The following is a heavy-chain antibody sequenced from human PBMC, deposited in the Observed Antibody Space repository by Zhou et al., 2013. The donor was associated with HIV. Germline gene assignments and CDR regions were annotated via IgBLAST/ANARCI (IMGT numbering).Heavy chain of an antibody. D-gene: IGHD3-10*01. CDR1: GGTFSSYA. V-gene: IGHV1-69*12. CDR2: IIPIFNTA. Sequence: QVQLVQSGAEVKKPGSSVKVSCKASGGTFSSYAISWVRQAPGQGLEWMGGIIPIFNTANYAQKFQGRVTITADESTSTAYMELSSLRSEDTAVYYCARARYYYGSGSYYPFDYWGQGTLVTVSS. J-gene: IGHJ4*02. CDR3: ARARYYYGSGSYYPFDY.